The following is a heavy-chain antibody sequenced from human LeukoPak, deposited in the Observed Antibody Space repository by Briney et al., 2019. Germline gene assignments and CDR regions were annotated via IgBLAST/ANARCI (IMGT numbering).Heavy chain of an antibody. V-gene: IGHV3-7*03. CDR1: GFTISSHW. D-gene: IGHD2-15*01. CDR3: AKEFSEGSGFYQDY. J-gene: IGHJ4*02. Sequence: GALRLSCAHSGFTISSHWMCEVRQAPGRGREGVANMKEDGSEKYYVDTVNGRFTISRDNSKNTLYLQMNSLRAEDTALYYCAKEFSEGSGFYQDYWGQGTLVTVSS. CDR2: MKEDGSEK.